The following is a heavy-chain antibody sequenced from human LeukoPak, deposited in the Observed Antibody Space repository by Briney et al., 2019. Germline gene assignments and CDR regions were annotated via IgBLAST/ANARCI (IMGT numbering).Heavy chain of an antibody. CDR2: ISWNSGSI. J-gene: IGHJ4*02. Sequence: GGSLRLSCAASGFTFDDYAMHWVRQAPGKGLEWVSGISWNSGSIGYADSVKGRFTISRGNAKNSLYLQMNSLRAEDTAVYYCAKAYYGYNDGYFDYWGQGTLVTVSS. V-gene: IGHV3-9*01. CDR3: AKAYYGYNDGYFDY. CDR1: GFTFDDYA. D-gene: IGHD5-24*01.